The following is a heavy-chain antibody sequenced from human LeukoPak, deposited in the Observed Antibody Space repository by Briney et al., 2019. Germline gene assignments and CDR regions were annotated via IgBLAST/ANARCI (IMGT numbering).Heavy chain of an antibody. CDR2: IYYSGST. D-gene: IGHD2-15*01. Sequence: PSETLSLTCTVSGGSISSSSYSWGWIRQPPGKGLEWIGSIYYSGSTYYNPSLKSRVTISVDTSKNQFSLKLSSVTAADTAVYYCARDPTNCSGGSCYYYGMDVWGQGTTVTVSS. CDR1: GGSISSSSYS. V-gene: IGHV4-39*07. J-gene: IGHJ6*02. CDR3: ARDPTNCSGGSCYYYGMDV.